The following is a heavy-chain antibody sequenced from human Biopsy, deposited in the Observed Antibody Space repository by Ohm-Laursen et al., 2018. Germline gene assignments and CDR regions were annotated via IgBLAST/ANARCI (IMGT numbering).Heavy chain of an antibody. D-gene: IGHD6-19*01. Sequence: SLRLSCAVSGFTFENYAMNWVRQAPGKGLEWVSGISWNSGSVVYADSVKGRFTISRDNAKNSLYLQMHSPRAEDTAFYYCAKASGYSSGWPIDYWGQGNLVTVSS. CDR2: ISWNSGSV. J-gene: IGHJ4*02. V-gene: IGHV3-9*01. CDR1: GFTFENYA. CDR3: AKASGYSSGWPIDY.